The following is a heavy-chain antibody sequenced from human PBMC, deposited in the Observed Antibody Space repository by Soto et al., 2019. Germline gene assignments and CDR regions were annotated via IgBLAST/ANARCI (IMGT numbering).Heavy chain of an antibody. CDR2: IIPIFGTA. Sequence: SVKVSCKASGGTFSSYAISWVRQAPGQGLEWMGGIIPIFGTANYAQKFQGRVTITADESTSTAYMELSSLRSEDTAVYYCVARYYDSSGYPQFDYWGQGTLVTVSS. CDR3: VARYYDSSGYPQFDY. J-gene: IGHJ4*02. D-gene: IGHD3-22*01. CDR1: GGTFSSYA. V-gene: IGHV1-69*13.